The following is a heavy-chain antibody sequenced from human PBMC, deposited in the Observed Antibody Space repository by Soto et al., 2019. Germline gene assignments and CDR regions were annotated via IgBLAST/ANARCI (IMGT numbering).Heavy chain of an antibody. J-gene: IGHJ6*02. V-gene: IGHV3-53*02. D-gene: IGHD2-2*01. Sequence: EVQLVETGGGLIQPGGPRRLPFAAPGSFAISTYMIGVPQPQGKELDWVSAIYSGGSTYYTDSVEGRFTISRDVSKNILYLQMNSLRADDTAVYYCARDRGDCSSVSCYGSFYYGMDVWGQGTTVIVSS. CDR2: IYSGGST. CDR1: GSFAISTY. CDR3: ARDRGDCSSVSCYGSFYYGMDV.